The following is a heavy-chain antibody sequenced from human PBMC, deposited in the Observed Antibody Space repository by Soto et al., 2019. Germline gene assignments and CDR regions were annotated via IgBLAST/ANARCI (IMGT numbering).Heavy chain of an antibody. CDR1: GFTFSSYS. D-gene: IGHD3-22*01. V-gene: IGHV3-21*01. CDR3: VRDGGGQYYDSSGYYSD. CDR2: ISSSSSYI. Sequence: GGSLRLSXAASGFTFSSYSMNWVRQAPGKGLEWVSSISSSSSYIYYADSVKGRFTISRDNAKNSLYLQMNSLRAEDTAVYYCVRDGGGQYYDSSGYYSDWGQGTLVTVSS. J-gene: IGHJ4*02.